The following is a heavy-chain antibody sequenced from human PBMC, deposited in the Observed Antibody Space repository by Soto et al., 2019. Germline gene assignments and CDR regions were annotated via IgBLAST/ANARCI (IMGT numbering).Heavy chain of an antibody. CDR1: GFTFSSYG. J-gene: IGHJ5*02. Sequence: AGGSLRLSCAASGFTFSSYGMHWVRQAPGKGLEWVAVISYDGSNKYYADSVKGRFTISRDNSKNTLYLQMNSLRAEDTAVYYCAKAAHYGGNWFDPWGQGTLVTVSS. CDR3: AKAAHYGGNWFDP. D-gene: IGHD4-17*01. V-gene: IGHV3-30*18. CDR2: ISYDGSNK.